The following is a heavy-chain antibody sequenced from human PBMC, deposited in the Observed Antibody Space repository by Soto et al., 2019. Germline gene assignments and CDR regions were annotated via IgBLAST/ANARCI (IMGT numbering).Heavy chain of an antibody. D-gene: IGHD4-17*01. J-gene: IGHJ4*02. CDR2: FDPEDGET. CDR3: ATESVTGPGYYFDY. V-gene: IGHV1-24*01. Sequence: GTSVKVSCKVSGYTLTELSMHWVRQAPGKGLEWMGGFDPEDGETIYAQKFQGRVTMTEDTSTDTAYMELSSLRSEDTAVCHCATESVTGPGYYFDYWGQGTLVTVSS. CDR1: GYTLTELS.